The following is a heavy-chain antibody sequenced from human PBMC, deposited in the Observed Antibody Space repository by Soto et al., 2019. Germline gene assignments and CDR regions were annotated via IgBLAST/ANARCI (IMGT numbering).Heavy chain of an antibody. Sequence: PGGSLRLSCAASGFTFSTHSMYWVRQAPGKGLEWVSSISTSSTYIDYSDSVKGRFTISRDNAKNSLFLQMSSLRAEDTAVYFCATSVVMPGPHYFDYWGQGALVTV. CDR1: GFTFSTHS. J-gene: IGHJ4*02. CDR3: ATSVVMPGPHYFDY. V-gene: IGHV3-21*06. D-gene: IGHD1-26*01. CDR2: ISTSSTYI.